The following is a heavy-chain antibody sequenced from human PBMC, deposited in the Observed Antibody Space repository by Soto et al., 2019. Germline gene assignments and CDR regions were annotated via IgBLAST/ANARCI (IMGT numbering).Heavy chain of an antibody. Sequence: QVQLVESGGGVVQPGRSLRLSCAASGFTFSSYGMHWVRQAPGKGLEWVAVISYDGSNKYYADSVKGRFTISRDNSKNTXXLQMNSLRAEDTAVYYCAKLRYCSGGSCYHDAFDIWGQGTMVTVSS. CDR2: ISYDGSNK. J-gene: IGHJ3*02. D-gene: IGHD2-15*01. V-gene: IGHV3-30*18. CDR3: AKLRYCSGGSCYHDAFDI. CDR1: GFTFSSYG.